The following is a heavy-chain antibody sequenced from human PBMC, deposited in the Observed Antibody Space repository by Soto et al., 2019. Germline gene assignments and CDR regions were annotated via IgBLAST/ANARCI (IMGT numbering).Heavy chain of an antibody. Sequence: PSETLSLTCAVSGGSISSGGYSWSWIRQPPGKGLEWIGYIYHSGSTYYNPSLKSRVTISVDRSKNQFSLKLSSLTAAVTAVYYCARDKITGLFDYWGQGTLVTVSS. CDR1: GGSISSGGYS. D-gene: IGHD2-8*02. J-gene: IGHJ4*02. CDR3: ARDKITGLFDY. CDR2: IYHSGST. V-gene: IGHV4-30-2*01.